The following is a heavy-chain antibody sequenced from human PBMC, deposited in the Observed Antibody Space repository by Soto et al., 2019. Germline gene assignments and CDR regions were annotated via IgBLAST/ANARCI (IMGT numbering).Heavy chain of an antibody. CDR3: ARFIAAAGTDWFDP. CDR1: GFTFSSYW. V-gene: IGHV3-74*01. CDR2: INSDGSST. D-gene: IGHD6-13*01. J-gene: IGHJ5*02. Sequence: GGSLRLSCAASGFTFSSYWMQWVRQAPGKGLVWVSRINSDGSSTSYADSVKGRFTISRDNAKNTLYLQMNSLRAEDTAVYYCARFIAAAGTDWFDPWGQGTLVNVSS.